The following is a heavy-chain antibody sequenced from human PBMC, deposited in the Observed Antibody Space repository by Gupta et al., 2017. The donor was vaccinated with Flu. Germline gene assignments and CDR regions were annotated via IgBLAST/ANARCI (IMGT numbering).Heavy chain of an antibody. Sequence: EVQLVESGGTLVQPGGARRLACADTGVTFGTSGMHWVRQGPGPGRQWISRISTDGNSIRYADFVQGRFTPARDNAKNTLYLEMSDLRADDTAVYYCARARRAVPGFDSLDFWGQGTLLTVSP. D-gene: IGHD6-19*01. V-gene: IGHV3-74*01. CDR1: GVTFGTSG. CDR2: ISTDGNSI. J-gene: IGHJ4*02. CDR3: ARARRAVPGFDSLDF.